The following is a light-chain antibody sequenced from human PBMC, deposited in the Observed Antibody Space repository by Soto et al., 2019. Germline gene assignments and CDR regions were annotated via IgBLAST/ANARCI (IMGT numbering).Light chain of an antibody. Sequence: EIVLTQSPVTLSLSPGERATLSCWASQSVRGSSLAWYQQKPGQATRLLIYGASTRATAIPDRFSDSGSGTGFTLTNNRLEPKDFAVYYCHQYCSSPRTFGRVTKVEIK. J-gene: IGKJ1*01. CDR1: QSVRGSS. CDR2: GAS. V-gene: IGKV3-20*01. CDR3: HQYCSSPRT.